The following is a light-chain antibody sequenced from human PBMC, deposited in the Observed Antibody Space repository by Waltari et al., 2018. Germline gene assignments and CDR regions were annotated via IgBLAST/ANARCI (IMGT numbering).Light chain of an antibody. V-gene: IGLV2-14*03. J-gene: IGLJ2*01. CDR2: DVS. CDR1: SSDVGAYNY. Sequence: QSALTQPASVSGSLGQSLTISCTGTSSDVGAYNYVSWYQQHPGKAPRLMIYDVSDRASGVSNLFSGSKSGTTASLTISGLQAEDGADYYCSSYTSGNTVVFGGGTKLTVL. CDR3: SSYTSGNTVV.